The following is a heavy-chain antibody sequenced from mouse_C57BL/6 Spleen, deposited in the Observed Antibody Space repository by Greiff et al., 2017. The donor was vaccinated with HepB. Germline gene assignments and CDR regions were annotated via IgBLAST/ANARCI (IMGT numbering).Heavy chain of an antibody. V-gene: IGHV1-50*01. J-gene: IGHJ3*01. D-gene: IGHD2-5*01. CDR2: IDPSDSYT. CDR3: ARAYYSNSVWFAY. CDR1: GYTFTSYW. Sequence: VQLQQPGAELVKPGASVKLSCKASGYTFTSYWMQWVKQRPGQGLEWIGEIDPSDSYTNYNQKFKGKATLTVDTSSSTAYMQLSSLTSEDSAVYYCARAYYSNSVWFAYWGQGTLVTVSA.